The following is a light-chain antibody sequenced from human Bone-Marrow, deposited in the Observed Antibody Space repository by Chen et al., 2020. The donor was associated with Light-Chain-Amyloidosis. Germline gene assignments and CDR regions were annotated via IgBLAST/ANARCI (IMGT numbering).Light chain of an antibody. CDR2: DTS. J-gene: IGKJ4*01. Sequence: EIVVTQSPATLSLSPGERATLSCRVSQSVGTYLGWYQQKPGQAPRLVISDTSNRATGIPARFSGRGSETDFTLTISGLEPEDFAVYYCQQRRSWPLTFGGGTKVE. V-gene: IGKV3-11*01. CDR1: QSVGTY. CDR3: QQRRSWPLT.